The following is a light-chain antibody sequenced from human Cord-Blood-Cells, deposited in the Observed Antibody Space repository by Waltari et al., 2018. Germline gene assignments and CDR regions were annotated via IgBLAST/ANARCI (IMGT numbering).Light chain of an antibody. CDR1: SSDVGGYTY. CDR2: EVS. Sequence: QSALTQPTSASGSPGQSVPISCTATSSDVGGYTYVSWYQQHPGKAPKLMIYEVSKRPSGVPDRFSGSKSGNTASLTVSGLQAEDEADYYCSSYAGSNNFDVFGTGTKVTVL. CDR3: SSYAGSNNFDV. V-gene: IGLV2-8*01. J-gene: IGLJ1*01.